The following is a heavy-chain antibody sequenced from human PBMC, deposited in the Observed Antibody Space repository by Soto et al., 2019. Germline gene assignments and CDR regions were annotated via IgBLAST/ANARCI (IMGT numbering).Heavy chain of an antibody. CDR1: GYNFAGYW. V-gene: IGHV5-51*01. Sequence: GESLKISCKGSGYNFAGYWIAWVRQMPGKGLELMGIIYPSDSDTRYRPSFQGQVTISADKSISSAYLQWSSLRASDTAMYYCTRGGVSTRTFDYWGQGTLVTVSS. J-gene: IGHJ4*02. CDR3: TRGGVSTRTFDY. CDR2: IYPSDSDT. D-gene: IGHD3-3*01.